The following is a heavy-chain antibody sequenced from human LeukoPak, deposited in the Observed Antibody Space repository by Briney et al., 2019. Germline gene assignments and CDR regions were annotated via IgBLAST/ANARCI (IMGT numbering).Heavy chain of an antibody. J-gene: IGHJ5*02. V-gene: IGHV3-33*01. D-gene: IGHD2-15*01. CDR3: ARRYCSGGSCYSFRGDWFDP. CDR2: IWYDGSNK. Sequence: GGSLRLSCAASGFTFSSYGMHWVRQAPGKGLEWVAVIWYDGSNKYYADSVKGRFTISRDNSKNTLYLRMNSLRAEDTAVYYCARRYCSGGSCYSFRGDWFDPWGQGTLVTVSS. CDR1: GFTFSSYG.